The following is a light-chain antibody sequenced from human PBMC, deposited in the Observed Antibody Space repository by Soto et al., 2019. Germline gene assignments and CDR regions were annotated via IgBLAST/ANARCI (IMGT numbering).Light chain of an antibody. J-gene: IGLJ1*01. Sequence: QSVLTQPRAVSGSPGQSVTISCTGTSSDVGGYNYVSWYQQHPGKAHKLMIYDVSKRPSGVPDRFSGSKSGNTASLTISGLQAEDEADYYCCSYAGSSYVFGTGTKVTVL. V-gene: IGLV2-11*01. CDR1: SSDVGGYNY. CDR3: CSYAGSSYV. CDR2: DVS.